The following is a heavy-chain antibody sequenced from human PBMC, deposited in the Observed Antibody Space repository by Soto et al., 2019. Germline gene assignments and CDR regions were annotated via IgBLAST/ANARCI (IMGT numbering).Heavy chain of an antibody. CDR3: ARNPPGDCSGGSCYPRGAFDI. CDR1: GGTFSSYA. CDR2: IIPIFGTA. D-gene: IGHD2-15*01. Sequence: QVQLVQSGAEVKKPGSSVKVSCKASGGTFSSYAISWVRQAPGQGLEWMGRIIPIFGTANYAQKFQGRVTITADESTSTAYMELSSLRSEDTDVYYCARNPPGDCSGGSCYPRGAFDIWGQGTMVTVSS. V-gene: IGHV1-69*01. J-gene: IGHJ3*02.